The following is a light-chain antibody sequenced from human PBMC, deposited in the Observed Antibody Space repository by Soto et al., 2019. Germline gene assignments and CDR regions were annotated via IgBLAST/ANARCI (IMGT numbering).Light chain of an antibody. Sequence: DIQMTQSPSTLSPSVGDRVTITCRASRTISDWLAWYQQKPGKAPKLLIFDASNLKSGVPSRFSGSGSGTEFTLTIGRLQPEDVATYYCLQYSSHSWTFGQGTKVDI. CDR3: LQYSSHSWT. CDR1: RTISDW. CDR2: DAS. J-gene: IGKJ1*01. V-gene: IGKV1-5*01.